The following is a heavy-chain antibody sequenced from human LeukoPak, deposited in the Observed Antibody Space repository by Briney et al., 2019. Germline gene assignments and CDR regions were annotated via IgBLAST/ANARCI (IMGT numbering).Heavy chain of an antibody. J-gene: IGHJ4*02. Sequence: PSETLSLTCTVSGGSIRSYYWSWIRQPPGKGLEWIGYIYYSGNTNYNPSLKSRVTISVDTSKNQFSLKLSSVTAADTAVYYCASTGIAAAGTVGYWGQGTLVTVSS. D-gene: IGHD6-13*01. CDR1: GGSIRSYY. V-gene: IGHV4-59*01. CDR3: ASTGIAAAGTVGY. CDR2: IYYSGNT.